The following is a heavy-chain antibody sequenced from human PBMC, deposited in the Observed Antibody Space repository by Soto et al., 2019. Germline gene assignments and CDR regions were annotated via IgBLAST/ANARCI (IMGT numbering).Heavy chain of an antibody. V-gene: IGHV4-30-4*01. CDR3: AREVGEVDYSSSSDAFAI. J-gene: IGHJ3*02. CDR2: IYYSGLI. D-gene: IGHD6-6*01. Sequence: QVQLQESGPGLVKPSQTLSLTCSVSGGSISSGDYYWSWIRQPPGKGLEWIAYIYYSGLIYYNPSLKSRVTMSRDTSKNQFFLNLDSVTAADTAVYYCAREVGEVDYSSSSDAFAIWGQGTMVTVSS. CDR1: GGSISSGDYY.